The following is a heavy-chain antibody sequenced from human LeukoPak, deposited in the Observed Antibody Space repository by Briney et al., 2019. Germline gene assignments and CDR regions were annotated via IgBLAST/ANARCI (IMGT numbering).Heavy chain of an antibody. J-gene: IGHJ4*02. D-gene: IGHD5-18*01. CDR2: IYYRSKWYN. CDR1: GDSISSNSAA. V-gene: IGHV6-1*01. CDR3: ARGNGYTYGSYYFDY. Sequence: SQTLSLTCAISGDSISSNSAAWNWIRQSPSRGLEWLGRIYYRSKWYNDYAESVKSRITVNSDTSKNQFSLQLNSVTPEDTAVYFCARGNGYTYGSYYFDYWGQGTLVSVSS.